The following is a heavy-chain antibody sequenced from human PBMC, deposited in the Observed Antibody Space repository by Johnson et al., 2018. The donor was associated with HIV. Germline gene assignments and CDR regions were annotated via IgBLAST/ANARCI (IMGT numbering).Heavy chain of an antibody. CDR1: GISVSSNY. CDR3: ARERYGSQAIDAFDI. D-gene: IGHD2-15*01. V-gene: IGHV3-66*02. CDR2: IYSGGST. J-gene: IGHJ3*02. Sequence: VQLVESGGGVVQPEGSLRLSCAASGISVSSNYMSWVRQAPGKGLEWVSVIYSGGSTYYADSVKGRFTISRDKSKNTLYLQLNSLRAEDTAVYHCARERYGSQAIDAFDIWGQGTMVTVSS.